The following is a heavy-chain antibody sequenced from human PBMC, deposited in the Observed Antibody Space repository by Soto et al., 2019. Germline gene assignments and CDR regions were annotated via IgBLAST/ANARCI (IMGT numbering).Heavy chain of an antibody. V-gene: IGHV1-69*13. D-gene: IGHD5-12*01. CDR2: IIPIFGTA. CDR3: ATLGLGYSGYDSDY. Sequence: GASVKVSCKASGGTFSSYAISWVRQAPGQGLEWMGGIIPIFGTANYAQKFQGRVMITADESTSTAYMELRSLRSDDTAVYYCATLGLGYSGYDSDYWGQGTLVTVSS. CDR1: GGTFSSYA. J-gene: IGHJ4*02.